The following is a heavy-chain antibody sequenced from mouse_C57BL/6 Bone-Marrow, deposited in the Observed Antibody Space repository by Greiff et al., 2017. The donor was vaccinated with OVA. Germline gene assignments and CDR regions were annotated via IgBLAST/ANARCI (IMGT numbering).Heavy chain of an antibody. V-gene: IGHV2-9*01. Sequence: VMLVESEPGRVAPSQSRSIPGPVSGFSLPRYGVDGVRRPPGKGLEWLGGIWGGGSTNYNSALMSRLSISKDNSKSQVFLKMNSLQTDDTAMYYCAKRHDYYYAMDYWGQGTSVTVSS. D-gene: IGHD2-4*01. J-gene: IGHJ4*01. CDR2: IWGGGST. CDR1: GFSLPRYG. CDR3: AKRHDYYYAMDY.